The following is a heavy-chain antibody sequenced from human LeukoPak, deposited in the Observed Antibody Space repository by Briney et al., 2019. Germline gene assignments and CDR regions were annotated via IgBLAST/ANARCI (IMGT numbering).Heavy chain of an antibody. CDR1: GDMFSNFT. D-gene: IGHD3-9*01. CDR2: IIPFFGTT. CDR3: AIEKIPILASNHYFDN. Sequence: FSVKVSCKSSGDMFSNFTISWVRQAPGQGLEWMGRIIPFFGTTNYAQKFQGRVSITTDGSTSTAYMELSSLTSEVTALYYCAIEKIPILASNHYFDNWGQGPLVTVSS. V-gene: IGHV1-69*05. J-gene: IGHJ4*02.